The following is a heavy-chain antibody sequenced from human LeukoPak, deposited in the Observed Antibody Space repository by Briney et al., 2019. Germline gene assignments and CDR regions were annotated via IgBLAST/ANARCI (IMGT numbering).Heavy chain of an antibody. Sequence: PSGTLSLTCTVSGGSVSSGSYYWSGIRQPPGKGLECIGYIYYSGSTNYNPDLKSRVTISVDTSKNQFSLKLSSVTAADTAVYYCARIRYCSSTSCYAGKYFDYWGQGTLVTVSS. D-gene: IGHD2-2*01. J-gene: IGHJ4*02. CDR3: ARIRYCSSTSCYAGKYFDY. CDR2: IYYSGST. V-gene: IGHV4-61*01. CDR1: GGSVSSGSYY.